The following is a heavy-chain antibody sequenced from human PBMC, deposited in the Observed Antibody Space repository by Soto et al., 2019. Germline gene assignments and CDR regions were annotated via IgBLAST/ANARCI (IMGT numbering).Heavy chain of an antibody. D-gene: IGHD2-15*01. CDR2: IYWDDDK. CDR1: GFSLSTSGVG. V-gene: IGHV2-5*02. CDR3: AHLVVAVITYYFDS. J-gene: IGHJ4*02. Sequence: QITLKESGPTLVKPTQPLTLTCTFSGFSLSTSGVGVGWIRQPPGKALEWLTFIYWDDDKRNSPFLKSRLTITKDTSKTQVVLTMTNMYPVDTATYYCAHLVVAVITYYFDSWGQGTLVTVSS.